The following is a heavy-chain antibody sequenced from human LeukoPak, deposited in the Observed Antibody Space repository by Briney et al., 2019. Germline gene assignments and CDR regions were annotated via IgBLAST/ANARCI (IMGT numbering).Heavy chain of an antibody. V-gene: IGHV3-11*06. Sequence: GGSLRLSCAASGFTFSDYYMSRIRQAPGEGLEWVSYISSSSSYTNYADSVKGRFTISRDNAKNSLYLQMNSLRAEDTAVYYCARDLVGATGDYWGQGTLVTVSS. D-gene: IGHD1-26*01. J-gene: IGHJ4*02. CDR3: ARDLVGATGDY. CDR1: GFTFSDYY. CDR2: ISSSSSYT.